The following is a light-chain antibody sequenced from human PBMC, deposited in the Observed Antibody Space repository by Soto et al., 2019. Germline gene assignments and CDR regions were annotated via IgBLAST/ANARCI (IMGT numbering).Light chain of an antibody. Sequence: SYELTQPPSLSVSPGQTARITCSGDAFPKKYAYWYQQRSGQAPVLVIYEDTKRPSGIPERFSGSRSGTTATLTISGAHVEDEGDYFCYSPDSSGGIFGGGTKLTVL. CDR2: EDT. CDR1: AFPKKY. V-gene: IGLV3-10*01. J-gene: IGLJ2*01. CDR3: YSPDSSGGI.